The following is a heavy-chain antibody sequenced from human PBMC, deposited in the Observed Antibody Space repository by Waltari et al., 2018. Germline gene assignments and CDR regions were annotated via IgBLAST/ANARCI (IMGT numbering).Heavy chain of an antibody. CDR2: IIPIFGTA. CDR1: GGPFSSYA. Sequence: QVQLVQSGAEVKKPGSSVKVSCKASGGPFSSYAISWVRQAPGQGLEWMGGIIPIFGTANYAQKFQGRVTITADESTSTAYMELSSLRSEDTAVYYCARAREMATIYGLFQHWGQGTLVTVSS. D-gene: IGHD5-12*01. V-gene: IGHV1-69*01. J-gene: IGHJ1*01. CDR3: ARAREMATIYGLFQH.